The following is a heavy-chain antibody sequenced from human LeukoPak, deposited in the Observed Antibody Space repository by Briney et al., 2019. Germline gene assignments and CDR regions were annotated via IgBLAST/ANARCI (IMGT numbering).Heavy chain of an antibody. J-gene: IGHJ6*02. CDR2: ISGSGGST. V-gene: IGHV3-23*01. D-gene: IGHD3-22*01. CDR3: AKMEGYDSSGYLYYYYGMDV. Sequence: GGSLRLSCAASGFTFSSYAMSWVRQAPGKGLEWVSAISGSGGSTYYADSVKGRFTISRDNSKNTLYLQMNSLRAEDTAVYYCAKMEGYDSSGYLYYYYGMDVWGQGTTVTVSS. CDR1: GFTFSSYA.